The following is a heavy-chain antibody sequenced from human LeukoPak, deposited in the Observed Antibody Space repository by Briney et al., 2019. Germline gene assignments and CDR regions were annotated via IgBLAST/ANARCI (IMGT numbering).Heavy chain of an antibody. CDR2: INHSGST. D-gene: IGHD2-2*01. CDR3: ARLRSPYCSSTSCLYYMDV. V-gene: IGHV4-34*01. Sequence: PSETLSLTCAVYGGSFRGYYWSWIRQSPGKGLEWIGEINHSGSTNYNPSLKSRVTISVDTSKNQFSLKLSSVTAADTAVYYCARLRSPYCSSTSCLYYMDVWGKGTTVTVSS. J-gene: IGHJ6*03. CDR1: GGSFRGYY.